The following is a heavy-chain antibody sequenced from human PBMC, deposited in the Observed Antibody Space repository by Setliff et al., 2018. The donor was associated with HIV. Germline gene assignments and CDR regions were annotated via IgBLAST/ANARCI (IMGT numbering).Heavy chain of an antibody. V-gene: IGHV4-38-2*01. J-gene: IGHJ6*02. D-gene: IGHD3-3*01. Sequence: PSETLSLTCAVSNYSISSGYYWGWIRQPPGKGLEWIGSIYHSGSTYYNPSLKSRVTISVDTSKNQFSLKLSSVIAADTAVYYCARIFGDQGYYYGMDVWGQGTTVTVSS. CDR1: NYSISSGYY. CDR2: IYHSGST. CDR3: ARIFGDQGYYYGMDV.